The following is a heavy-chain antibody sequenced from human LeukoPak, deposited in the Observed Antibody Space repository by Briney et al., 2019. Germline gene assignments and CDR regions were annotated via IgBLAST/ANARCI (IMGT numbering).Heavy chain of an antibody. CDR3: ARDFXXXLTGYYPSTSTLGY. J-gene: IGHJ4*02. CDR1: GYTFTSYG. D-gene: IGHD3-9*01. V-gene: IGHV1-18*01. Sequence: ASVKVSCKASGYTFTSYGISWVRQAPGQGLEWMGWISAYNGNTNYAQKLQGRVTMTTDTSTSTAYMELRSLRSDDTAVYYCARDFXXXLTGYYPSTSTLGYWGQGTLVTVSS. CDR2: ISAYNGNT.